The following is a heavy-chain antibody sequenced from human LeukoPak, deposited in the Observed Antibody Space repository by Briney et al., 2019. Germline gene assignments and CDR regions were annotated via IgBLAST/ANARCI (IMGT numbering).Heavy chain of an antibody. V-gene: IGHV1-24*01. D-gene: IGHD3-9*01. CDR2: FDPEHGET. CDR1: GYMFNELS. Sequence: ASVKVSCKGSGYMFNELSIHWVRQAPGKGLERMGGFDPEHGETVYAENFQGRVPLTEDPFTETAYKDLSSLRSEDTAVYYCATDTADKNDGFDIWGQGTMVTVSS. CDR3: ATDTADKNDGFDI. J-gene: IGHJ3*02.